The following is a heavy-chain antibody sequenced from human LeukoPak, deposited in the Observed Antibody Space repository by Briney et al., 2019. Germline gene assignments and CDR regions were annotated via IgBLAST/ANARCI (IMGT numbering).Heavy chain of an antibody. Sequence: ASVKVSCKASEYTFTGYYMHWVRQAPGQGLEWMGWINPNSGGTNYAQKFQGRVTMTRDTSISTAYMELSRLRSDDTAVYYCARGAYIVVVTTNWFDPWGQGTLVTVSS. V-gene: IGHV1-2*02. CDR1: EYTFTGYY. J-gene: IGHJ5*02. CDR3: ARGAYIVVVTTNWFDP. CDR2: INPNSGGT. D-gene: IGHD2-2*01.